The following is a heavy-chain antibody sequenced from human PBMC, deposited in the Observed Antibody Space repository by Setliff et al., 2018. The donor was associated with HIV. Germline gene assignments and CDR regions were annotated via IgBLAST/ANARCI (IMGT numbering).Heavy chain of an antibody. CDR2: INIDSGHT. Sequence: ASVKVSCKASGYSFTAYGISWVRQAPGQGFEWMGWINIDSGHTNFAQKFQDRVTMTRDTSTSTVYMELSSLRSEDTAVYYCARDPAPSSSASYFQHWGQGTPVTVSS. CDR3: ARDPAPSSSASYFQH. J-gene: IGHJ1*01. V-gene: IGHV1-18*01. D-gene: IGHD6-6*01. CDR1: GYSFTAYG.